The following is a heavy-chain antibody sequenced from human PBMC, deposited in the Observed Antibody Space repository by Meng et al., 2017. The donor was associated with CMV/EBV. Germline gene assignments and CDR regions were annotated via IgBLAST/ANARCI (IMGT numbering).Heavy chain of an antibody. Sequence: GGSLRLSCAASGFTFSSYSMNWVRQAPGKGLEWVSSISSSSYIYYADSVKGRFTISRDNAKNSLYLQMNSLRAEDTAVYYCARGTHYYDSSGYKIDYWGQGTLVTVSS. D-gene: IGHD3-22*01. CDR1: GFTFSSYS. J-gene: IGHJ4*02. V-gene: IGHV3-21*01. CDR3: ARGTHYYDSSGYKIDY. CDR2: ISSSSYI.